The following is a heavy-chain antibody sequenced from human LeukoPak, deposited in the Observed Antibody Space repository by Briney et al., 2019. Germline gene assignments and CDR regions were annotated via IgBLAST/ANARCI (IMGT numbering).Heavy chain of an antibody. V-gene: IGHV4-59*08. CDR1: GGSISSYY. CDR2: IYYSGST. Sequence: SETLSLTCTVSGGSISSYYWSWIRQPPGKGLEWIGYIYYSGSTNYNPSLKSRVTISVDTSKNQFSLKLSSVTAADTAVYYCARAGSSWDFDYWGQGTLVTVSS. J-gene: IGHJ4*02. D-gene: IGHD6-13*01. CDR3: ARAGSSWDFDY.